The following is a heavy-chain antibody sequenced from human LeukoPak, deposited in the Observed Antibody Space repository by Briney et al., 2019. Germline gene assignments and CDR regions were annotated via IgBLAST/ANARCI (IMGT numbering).Heavy chain of an antibody. CDR1: GFTVSSNY. J-gene: IGHJ4*02. D-gene: IGHD6-19*01. CDR3: AKEYSSDWYYFDY. CDR2: IYSGGST. V-gene: IGHV3-66*01. Sequence: GGSLRLSCAASGFTVSSNYMSWVRQAPGKGLEWVSVIYSGGSTYYADSVKGRFTISRDNAKNSLYLQMNSLRAEDTAVYYCAKEYSSDWYYFDYWGQGTLVTVS.